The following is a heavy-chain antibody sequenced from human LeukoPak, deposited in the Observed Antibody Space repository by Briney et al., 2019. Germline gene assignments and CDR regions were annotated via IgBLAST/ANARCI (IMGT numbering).Heavy chain of an antibody. J-gene: IGHJ4*02. CDR3: AREPTSGREPTSGRPLDY. Sequence: SDTLSLTCTVSIGSISSHYWSWIRQPPGKGLEWIGYIFYTGSTNYNPSLKSRVTMSVDTSKNHLSLNLSSVTAADTAVYYCAREPTSGREPTSGRPLDYWGQGTLVTVSS. CDR2: IFYTGST. CDR1: IGSISSHY. V-gene: IGHV4-59*11. D-gene: IGHD5-12*01.